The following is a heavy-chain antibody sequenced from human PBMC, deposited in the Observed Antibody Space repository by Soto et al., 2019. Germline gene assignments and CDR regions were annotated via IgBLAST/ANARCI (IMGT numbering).Heavy chain of an antibody. V-gene: IGHV4-4*02. Sequence: SETLSLTCAVSGDSISSSVWWTWVRQPPGKGLEWIGEVFHTGNTNYNPSLKSRVTMSVDKSTNEFSLKVTSVTAAGTAIYYCARKAWVRFEYWGQGALVTVSS. CDR3: ARKAWVRFEY. J-gene: IGHJ4*02. CDR2: VFHTGNT. D-gene: IGHD7-27*01. CDR1: GDSISSSVW.